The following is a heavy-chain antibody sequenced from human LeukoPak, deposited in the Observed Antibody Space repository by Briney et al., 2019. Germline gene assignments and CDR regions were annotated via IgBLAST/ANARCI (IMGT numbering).Heavy chain of an antibody. CDR3: AKRGVVIRVILVGFHKEAYYFDS. CDR1: GITLSNYG. J-gene: IGHJ4*02. V-gene: IGHV3-23*01. Sequence: GGSRRLSWSVSGITLSNYGMSWGRQAPGKGLEWVAGISDSGGSTNYADSVKGRFTISRDNPKNTLYLQMNSLRAEDTAVYFCAKRGVVIRVILVGFHKEAYYFDSWGQGALVTVSS. CDR2: ISDSGGST. D-gene: IGHD3-22*01.